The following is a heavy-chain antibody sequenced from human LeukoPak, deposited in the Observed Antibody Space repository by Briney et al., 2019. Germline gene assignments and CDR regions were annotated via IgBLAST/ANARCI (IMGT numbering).Heavy chain of an antibody. V-gene: IGHV4-61*02. CDR3: ASTAYSGSYLVWADY. J-gene: IGHJ4*02. CDR1: GGSISSGSYY. Sequence: SQTLSLTXTVSGGSISSGSYYWSWIRQPAGKGLKWIGRIYTSGSTNYNPSLKSRVTISVDTSKNQFSLKLSSVTAADTAVYYCASTAYSGSYLVWADYWGQGTLVTVSS. CDR2: IYTSGST. D-gene: IGHD1-26*01.